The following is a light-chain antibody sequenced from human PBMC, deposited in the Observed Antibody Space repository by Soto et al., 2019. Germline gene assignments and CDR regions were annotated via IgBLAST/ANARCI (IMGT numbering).Light chain of an antibody. Sequence: QSVLTQPPSVSGSPGQSVTISCTGSTSDLGTYNRVSWYQQTPGTAPRIVIFEVSDRPSTVPDRFSGSKSGNTASLTISGLQAEDEADYYCSLYTPTTTFFGGGTKLTVL. CDR1: TSDLGTYNR. J-gene: IGLJ2*01. CDR2: EVS. CDR3: SLYTPTTTF. V-gene: IGLV2-18*01.